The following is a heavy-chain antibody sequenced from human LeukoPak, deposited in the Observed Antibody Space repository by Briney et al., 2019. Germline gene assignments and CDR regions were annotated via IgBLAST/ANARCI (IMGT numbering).Heavy chain of an antibody. CDR2: IYYTGST. CDR3: ARGANRLDS. V-gene: IGHV4-59*12. D-gene: IGHD1-14*01. J-gene: IGHJ4*02. Sequence: SETLSLTCSVSGGSINTYYWSWIRQTPGKGLEWIGFIYYTGSTNYNPSLKSRVTMSVDTSKSQFSLKLTSVTAADTALYYCARGANRLDSWGRGTLVTISS. CDR1: GGSINTYY.